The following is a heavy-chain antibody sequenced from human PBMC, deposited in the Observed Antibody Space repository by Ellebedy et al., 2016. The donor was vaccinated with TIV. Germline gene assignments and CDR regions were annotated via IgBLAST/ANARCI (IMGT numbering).Heavy chain of an antibody. CDR1: GFTFSSYG. D-gene: IGHD3-9*01. V-gene: IGHV3-30*04. CDR2: ISYDGSKT. Sequence: PGGSLRLSCAASGFTFSSYGMHWVRQAPGKALEWVAIISYDGSKTYYADSVKGRFTISRDNSMNTLWLQMNSLRVEDTAVYYCASRYADWSDDIFEIWGQGTMVTVSS. J-gene: IGHJ3*02. CDR3: ASRYADWSDDIFEI.